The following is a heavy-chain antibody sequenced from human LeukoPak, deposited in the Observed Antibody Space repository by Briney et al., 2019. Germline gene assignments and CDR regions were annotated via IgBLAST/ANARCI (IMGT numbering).Heavy chain of an antibody. V-gene: IGHV3-33*01. J-gene: IGHJ4*02. CDR2: IWYDGSNK. D-gene: IGHD6-25*01. CDR1: GFIFSSYG. CDR3: ARDQEDSGVDY. Sequence: GRSLRLSCAASGFIFSSYGMHWVRQAPGKGLEWVAVIWYDGSNKYYADSVKGRFTISRDNSKNTLYLQMNSLRAEDTAVYYCARDQEDSGVDYWGQGTLVTVSS.